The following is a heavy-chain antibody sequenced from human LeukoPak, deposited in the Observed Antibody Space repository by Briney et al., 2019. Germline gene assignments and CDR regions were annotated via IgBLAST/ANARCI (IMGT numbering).Heavy chain of an antibody. CDR2: ISSSGSII. V-gene: IGHV3-11*04. Sequence: PGGSLRLSCAASGFTFSDYYMSWIRQAPGKGLEWVSYISSSGSIIYYADSVKGRFTISRDNAKNSLYLQMNSLRAEDTAVYYCARDFHGSGTYHTFDPWGQGTLVTASS. J-gene: IGHJ5*02. CDR3: ARDFHGSGTYHTFDP. D-gene: IGHD3-10*01. CDR1: GFTFSDYY.